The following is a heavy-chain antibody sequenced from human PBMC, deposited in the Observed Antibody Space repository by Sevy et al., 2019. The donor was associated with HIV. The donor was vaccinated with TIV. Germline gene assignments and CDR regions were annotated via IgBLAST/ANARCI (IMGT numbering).Heavy chain of an antibody. CDR2: FDPEDGET. D-gene: IGHD3-22*01. CDR1: GYTLTKLS. V-gene: IGHV1-24*01. J-gene: IGHJ4*02. Sequence: ASVKVSCKVSGYTLTKLSMHWVRQPPGKGLEWMGTFDPEDGETIYAQKFQGRVTMTEDTSTDTAYMELSSLRSEDTAVYYCATTKDYYENSGDPFDYWGQGTLVTVSS. CDR3: ATTKDYYENSGDPFDY.